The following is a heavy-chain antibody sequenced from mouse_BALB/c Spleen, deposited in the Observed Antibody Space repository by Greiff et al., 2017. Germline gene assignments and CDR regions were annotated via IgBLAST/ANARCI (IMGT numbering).Heavy chain of an antibody. D-gene: IGHD1-1*01. CDR2: IWGDGST. CDR1: GFSLTGYG. J-gene: IGHJ3*01. Sequence: VQLVESGPGLVAPSQSLSITCTVSGFSLTGYGVNWVRQPPGKGLEWLGMIWGDGSTDYNSALKSRLSISKDNSKSQVFLKMNSLQTDDTARYYCARENYYGSSRWFAYWGQGTLVTVSA. CDR3: ARENYYGSSRWFAY. V-gene: IGHV2-6-7*01.